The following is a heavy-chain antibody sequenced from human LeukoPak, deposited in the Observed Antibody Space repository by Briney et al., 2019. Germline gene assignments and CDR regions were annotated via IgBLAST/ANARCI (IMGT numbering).Heavy chain of an antibody. CDR2: IYYSGST. CDR1: GGSISSYY. CDR3: ARAVSVDTAMVPANHYFDY. J-gene: IGHJ4*02. D-gene: IGHD5-18*01. Sequence: SETLSLTCTVSGGSISSYYWSWIRQPPGKGLEWIGYIYYSGSTNYNPSLKSRVTISVDTSKNQFSLKLSSVTAADTAVYYCARAVSVDTAMVPANHYFDYWGQGTLVTVSS. V-gene: IGHV4-59*01.